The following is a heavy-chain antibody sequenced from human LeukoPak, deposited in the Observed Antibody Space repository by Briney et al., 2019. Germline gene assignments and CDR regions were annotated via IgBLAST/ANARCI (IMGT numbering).Heavy chain of an antibody. Sequence: SVKVSCKTSGGTFSRFPVSWVRQAPGQGLEWMGGIVPVFGTPSRAQKFQGRLTITADESTGTAYMELSSLTSDDTAVYYCARGGDTALVRNYYYMDVWGQGTLVTVSS. CDR2: IVPVFGTP. D-gene: IGHD5-18*01. J-gene: IGHJ6*03. CDR1: GGTFSRFP. CDR3: ARGGDTALVRNYYYMDV. V-gene: IGHV1-69*13.